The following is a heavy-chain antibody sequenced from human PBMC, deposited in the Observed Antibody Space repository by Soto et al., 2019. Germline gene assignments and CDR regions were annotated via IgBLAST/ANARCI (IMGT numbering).Heavy chain of an antibody. D-gene: IGHD6-19*01. J-gene: IGHJ4*02. CDR1: GYTFTSYY. CDR2: INLSGGTT. V-gene: IGHV1-46*01. CDR3: ARRSFSSGWDFDY. Sequence: QVQLVQSGAEVKKPGAAVKVSCKASGYTFTSYYMHWAQQAPGQGLEWMGIINLSGGTTTYAQKFQGRVTMTRDTSTSTVYMELSSLRSEDTAVYYCARRSFSSGWDFDYWGQGTLVTVSS.